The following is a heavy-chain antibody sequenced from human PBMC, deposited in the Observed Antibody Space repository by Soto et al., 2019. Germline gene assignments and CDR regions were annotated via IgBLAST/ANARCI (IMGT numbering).Heavy chain of an antibody. J-gene: IGHJ6*02. CDR3: ARDECSGGSCYSGRHYYYYYGMDV. CDR2: IIPIFGTA. Sequence: ASVKVSCKASGGTFSSYAISWVRQAPGQGLEWMGGIIPIFGTANYAQRFQGRVTITADKSTSTAYMELSSLRSEDTAVYYCARDECSGGSCYSGRHYYYYYGMDVWGQGTTVTVSS. CDR1: GGTFSSYA. D-gene: IGHD2-15*01. V-gene: IGHV1-69*06.